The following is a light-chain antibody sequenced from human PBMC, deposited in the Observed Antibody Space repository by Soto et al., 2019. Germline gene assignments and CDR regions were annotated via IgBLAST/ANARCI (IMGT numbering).Light chain of an antibody. CDR3: QQYDNLLLA. J-gene: IGKJ3*01. Sequence: DIQMTQSPSSLSAFVGDRVTITCRASQDIGNFLAWYQQKPGKVPKLLIYAASTLQSGVPSRFSGSGSGTDFTLTISSLQSEDIATYYCQQYDNLLLAFGPGTKVDIK. CDR1: QDIGNF. V-gene: IGKV1-27*01. CDR2: AAS.